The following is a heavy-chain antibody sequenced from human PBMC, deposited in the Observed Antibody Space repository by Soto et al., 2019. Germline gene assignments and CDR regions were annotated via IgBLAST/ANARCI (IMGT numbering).Heavy chain of an antibody. D-gene: IGHD3-22*01. V-gene: IGHV4-31*03. CDR2: IYYSGST. CDR3: ASSRGDLYYDSSGYYPY. CDR1: GGSISSGGYY. J-gene: IGHJ4*02. Sequence: SETLSLTCTVSGGSISSGGYYWSWIRQHPGKGLEWIGYIYYSGSTYYNPSLKSRVTISVDTSKNQFSLKLSSVTAADTAVYYCASSRGDLYYDSSGYYPYWGQGTLVT.